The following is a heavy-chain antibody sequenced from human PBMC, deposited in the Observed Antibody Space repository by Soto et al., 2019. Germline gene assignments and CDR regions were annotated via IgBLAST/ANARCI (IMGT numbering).Heavy chain of an antibody. V-gene: IGHV1-69*13. J-gene: IGHJ4*02. Sequence: SVKVSCKASVGTFSSYAISWVRQAPGQGLEWMGGIIPIFGTANYAQKFQGRVTITADESTSTAYMELSSLRSEDTAVYYCARGKEGHYYDSSGYYSYWGQGTLVTVSS. CDR3: ARGKEGHYYDSSGYYSY. D-gene: IGHD3-22*01. CDR2: IIPIFGTA. CDR1: VGTFSSYA.